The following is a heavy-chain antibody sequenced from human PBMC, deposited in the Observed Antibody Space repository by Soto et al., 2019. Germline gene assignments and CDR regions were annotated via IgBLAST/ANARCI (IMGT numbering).Heavy chain of an antibody. CDR3: ARLRRDGYNWDY. D-gene: IGHD5-12*01. J-gene: IGHJ4*02. CDR2: IYYSGST. Sequence: HLQLQESGPGLVKPSETLSLTCTVSGGSISSSSYYWGWIRQPPGKGLEWIGSIYYSGSTYYNPPLKSRVTISVDTSKNQFSLKLSSMTAADTAVYYCARLRRDGYNWDYWGQGTLVTVSS. V-gene: IGHV4-39*01. CDR1: GGSISSSSYY.